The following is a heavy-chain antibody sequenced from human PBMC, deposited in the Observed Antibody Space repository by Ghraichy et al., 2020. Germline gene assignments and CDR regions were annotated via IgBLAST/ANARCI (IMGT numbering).Heavy chain of an antibody. CDR3: ARGKDYYYYYMDV. CDR1: GFTVSSNY. CDR2: IYSGGST. Sequence: RGSLRLSCAASGFTVSSNYMSWVRQAPGKGLEWVSVIYSGGSTYYADSVKGRFTISRDNSKNTLYLQMNSLRAEDTAVYYCARGKDYYYYYMDVWGKGPRSPSP. J-gene: IGHJ6*03. V-gene: IGHV3-53*01.